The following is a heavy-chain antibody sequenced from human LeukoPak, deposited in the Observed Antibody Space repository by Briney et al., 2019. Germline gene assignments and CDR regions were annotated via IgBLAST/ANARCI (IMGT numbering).Heavy chain of an antibody. J-gene: IGHJ6*02. V-gene: IGHV4-59*08. CDR2: IQNSAIYRAKI. D-gene: IGHD6-6*01. Sequence: KASDTLSLTCAVSGGSISSYYWTWLRQPPGKGLEWVGYIQNSAIYRAKIKSSPSLQSRVSLSIDTSKNQVSLTVNSVTAADTAVYYCARLSSTLYYSMDVWGPGTAVTVSS. CDR3: ARLSSTLYYSMDV. CDR1: GGSISSYY.